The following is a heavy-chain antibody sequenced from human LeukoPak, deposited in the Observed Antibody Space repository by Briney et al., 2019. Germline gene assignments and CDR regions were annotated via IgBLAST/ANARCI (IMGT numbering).Heavy chain of an antibody. D-gene: IGHD3-10*01. CDR2: ISGSGGST. CDR1: GFTFSSYA. V-gene: IGHV3-23*01. J-gene: IGHJ4*02. Sequence: GGSLRLSCAASGFTFSSYAMSWVRQAPGKGLEWVSAISGSGGSTYYADSVKGRFTISRDNSKNTLYLQMNSLRGEDTAVYYCAKYSGSGSYAYYFDYWGQGTLVTVSS. CDR3: AKYSGSGSYAYYFDY.